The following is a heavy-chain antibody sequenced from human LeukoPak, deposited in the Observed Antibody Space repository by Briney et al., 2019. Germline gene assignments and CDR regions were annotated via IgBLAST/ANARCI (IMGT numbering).Heavy chain of an antibody. CDR1: GFTFSSYW. Sequence: WGSLRLSCAASGFTFSSYWMSWVRQDPGKGLECVANIKQDGSEKYYVDSVKGRFTISRDNAKNSLYLQMNSLRAEDTAVYYCARARGDYYYDYMDVWGKGTTVTVSS. V-gene: IGHV3-7*01. J-gene: IGHJ6*03. D-gene: IGHD3-10*01. CDR2: IKQDGSEK. CDR3: ARARGDYYYDYMDV.